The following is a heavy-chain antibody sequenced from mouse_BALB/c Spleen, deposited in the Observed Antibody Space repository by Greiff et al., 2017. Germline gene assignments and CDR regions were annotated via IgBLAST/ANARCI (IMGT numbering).Heavy chain of an antibody. D-gene: IGHD1-1*01. CDR3: TRGDYGSSHYAMDY. J-gene: IGHJ4*01. V-gene: IGHV1-15*01. CDR1: GYTFTDYE. CDR2: IDPETGGT. Sequence: QVHVKQSGAELVRPGASVTLSCKASGYTFTDYEMHWVKQTPVHGLEWIGAIDPETGGTAYNQKFKGKATLTADKSSSTAYMELRSLTSEDSAVYYCTRGDYGSSHYAMDYWGQGTSVTVSS.